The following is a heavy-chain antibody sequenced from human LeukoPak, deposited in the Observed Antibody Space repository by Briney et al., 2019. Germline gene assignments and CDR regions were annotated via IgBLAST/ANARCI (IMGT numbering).Heavy chain of an antibody. CDR2: IYYSKNT. CDR3: VSPRGFSYGYFDY. J-gene: IGHJ4*02. D-gene: IGHD5-18*01. CDR1: GGSINSYY. V-gene: IGHV4-59*05. Sequence: PSETLSLTCTVSGGSINSYYWSWIRQPPGKGLEWIGSIYYSKNTYYNPSLKSRVTISADTSKNQFSLTLGSVSATDTAVYYCVSPRGFSYGYFDYWGQGTLVTVSS.